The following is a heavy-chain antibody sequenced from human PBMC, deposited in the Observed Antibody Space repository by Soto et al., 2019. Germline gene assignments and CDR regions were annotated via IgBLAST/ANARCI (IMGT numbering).Heavy chain of an antibody. CDR1: GFTFSNAW. D-gene: IGHD1-26*01. CDR2: IKSKTDGGTT. CDR3: TTEVNSGSYYEKNY. J-gene: IGHJ4*02. Sequence: GGSLRLSCAASGFTFSNAWMSWVRQAPGKGLEWVGRIKSKTDGGTTDYAAPVKGRFTISRDDSKNTLYLQMNSLKTEDTAVYYCTTEVNSGSYYEKNYWGQGTLVTVSS. V-gene: IGHV3-15*01.